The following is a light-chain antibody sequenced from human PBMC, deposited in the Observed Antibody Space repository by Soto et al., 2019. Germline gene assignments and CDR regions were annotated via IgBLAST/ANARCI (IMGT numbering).Light chain of an antibody. Sequence: ELVLTQSPATLSLSPAERAPLSCRASQCVSSYLAWYQQKPGQAPRLLIYDASNRATGIPARFSGSGSGTDFTLTISSLEPEDFAVYYCQQRSNWPQWTFGQGTKVDI. CDR1: QCVSSY. V-gene: IGKV3-11*01. CDR2: DAS. J-gene: IGKJ1*01. CDR3: QQRSNWPQWT.